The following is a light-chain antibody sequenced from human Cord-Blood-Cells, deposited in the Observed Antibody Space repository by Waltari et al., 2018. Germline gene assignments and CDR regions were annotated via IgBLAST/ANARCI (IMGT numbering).Light chain of an antibody. CDR2: WAS. J-gene: IGKJ1*01. V-gene: IGKV4-1*01. CDR3: QQYYSTPRT. Sequence: DIVMTQSPDSLAVSLGERATINCKSGQSVLYSSNNKNYLAWYQQKPGQPPKLLIYWASTRESVFPDRFSGSGSGTDFTLTISSLQAEDVAVYYCQQYYSTPRTFGQGTKVEIK. CDR1: QSVLYSSNNKNY.